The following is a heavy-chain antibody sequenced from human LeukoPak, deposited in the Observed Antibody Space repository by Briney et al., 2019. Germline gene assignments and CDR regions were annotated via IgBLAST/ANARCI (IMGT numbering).Heavy chain of an antibody. V-gene: IGHV4-4*09. D-gene: IGHD4-23*01. CDR2: IENSGTT. J-gene: IGHJ4*02. CDR3: ALSTRWYYFNY. Sequence: SETLSLTCSISGGSISSSFDWSWIRQPPGKVLEWIGSIENSGTTNYNPSLKSRVTMSVDTSRKQFSLNLRSVTAADTAVYYCALSTRWYYFNYWGQGTPVTVSS. CDR1: GGSISSSFD.